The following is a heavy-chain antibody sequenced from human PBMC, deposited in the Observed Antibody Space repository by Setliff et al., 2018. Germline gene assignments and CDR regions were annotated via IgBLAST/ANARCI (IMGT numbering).Heavy chain of an antibody. V-gene: IGHV4-30-4*08. Sequence: PSETLSLTCTVSGGSISSGDYYWSWIRQTPGMGLEWIGYISHSGNTYYNPSLKSRVTISADTSKNQFSLKLSSVTAADTAIYYCARTIPVANYGNWLDPWGQGTLVTVSS. D-gene: IGHD6-19*01. CDR1: GGSISSGDYY. CDR2: ISHSGNT. CDR3: ARTIPVANYGNWLDP. J-gene: IGHJ5*02.